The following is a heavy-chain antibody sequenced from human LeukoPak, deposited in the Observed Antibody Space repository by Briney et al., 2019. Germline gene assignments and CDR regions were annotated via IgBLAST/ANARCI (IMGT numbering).Heavy chain of an antibody. J-gene: IGHJ4*02. CDR3: ARPGQSSWWVYFNY. V-gene: IGHV4-4*09. CDR2: VHTSGST. D-gene: IGHD2-15*01. CDR1: GGSSSGYY. Sequence: RTSETLSLTCTVSGGSSSGYYWTWIRQPPGKGLEWIGCVHTSGSTDYNPSLKNRVTMSVDVSKNQFSLRLSSVTAADTAVYYCARPGQSSWWVYFNYWGQGTPVTVSS.